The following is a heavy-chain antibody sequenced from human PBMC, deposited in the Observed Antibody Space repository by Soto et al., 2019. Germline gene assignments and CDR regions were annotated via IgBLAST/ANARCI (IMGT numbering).Heavy chain of an antibody. CDR1: GGSISSGGYS. Sequence: QLQLQESGSGLVKPSQTLSLTCAVSGGSISSGGYSWSWIRQPPGKGREWIGYIYHSGSTYYNPSLKRRVNLSVARSKNQSSLKLSSVTAADTAVYYCARVGITMVRWGQGTLVTVSS. CDR2: IYHSGST. J-gene: IGHJ4*02. CDR3: ARVGITMVR. V-gene: IGHV4-30-2*01. D-gene: IGHD3-10*01.